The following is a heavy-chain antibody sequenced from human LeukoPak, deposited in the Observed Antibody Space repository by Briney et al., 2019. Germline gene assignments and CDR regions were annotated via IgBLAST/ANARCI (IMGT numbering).Heavy chain of an antibody. J-gene: IGHJ6*02. D-gene: IGHD3-10*01. CDR2: IKQDGSEK. V-gene: IGHV3-7*01. CDR1: GFTFSSYW. CDR3: ATTITMVRGVRPYYYYGMDV. Sequence: GGSLRLSCVASGFTFSSYWVSWVRPAPGKGLEWVANIKQDGSEKYYVDSVKGRFTISRDNAKNSLYLQMSSLRAEDTAVYYCATTITMVRGVRPYYYYGMDVWGQGTTVTVSS.